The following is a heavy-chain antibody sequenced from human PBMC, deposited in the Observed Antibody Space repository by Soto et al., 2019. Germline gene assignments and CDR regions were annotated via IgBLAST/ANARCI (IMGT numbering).Heavy chain of an antibody. CDR3: ARHCFPFLEWLLYEGSWFDP. CDR2: IYPGDSDT. J-gene: IGHJ5*02. CDR1: GYSFTSYW. V-gene: IGHV5-51*01. Sequence: GESLKISCKGSGYSFTSYWIGWVRQMPGKGLEWMGIIYPGDSDTRYSPSFQGQVTISADKSISTAYLQWSSLKASDTAMYYCARHCFPFLEWLLYEGSWFDPWSQGTLVTVSS. D-gene: IGHD3-3*01.